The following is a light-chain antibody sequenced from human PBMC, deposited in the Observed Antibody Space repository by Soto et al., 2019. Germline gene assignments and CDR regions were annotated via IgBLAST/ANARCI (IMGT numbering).Light chain of an antibody. CDR3: QHYNEYPLT. Sequence: DIEMTQSPFTLSASVGDRVTITCRASQSISTNLAWYQQKPGKTPNLLIYKASTLQSGVPSRFSGSGFGIEFTLTVNSLQPDDFATYFCQHYNEYPLTFGGGTKVEIK. V-gene: IGKV1-5*03. CDR2: KAS. J-gene: IGKJ4*01. CDR1: QSISTN.